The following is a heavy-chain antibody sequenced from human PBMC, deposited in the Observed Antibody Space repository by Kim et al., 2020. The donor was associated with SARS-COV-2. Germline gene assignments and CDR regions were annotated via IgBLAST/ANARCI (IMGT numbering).Heavy chain of an antibody. V-gene: IGHV3-9*01. CDR2: ISWNSGSI. CDR3: AKDSGSGSYDYYYYGMDV. J-gene: IGHJ6*04. D-gene: IGHD3-10*01. Sequence: GGSLRLSCAASGFTFDDYAMHWVRQAPGKGLEWVSGISWNSGSIGYADSVKGRFTISSDNAKNSLYLQMNSLRAEDTALYYCAKDSGSGSYDYYYYGMDVWGKGTTITVSS. CDR1: GFTFDDYA.